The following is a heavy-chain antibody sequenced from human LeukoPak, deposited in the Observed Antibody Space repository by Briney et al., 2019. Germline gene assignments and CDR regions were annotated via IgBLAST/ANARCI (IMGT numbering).Heavy chain of an antibody. CDR1: GYTFTGYY. V-gene: IGHV1-2*02. Sequence: ASVKVSCKASGYTFTGYYMHWMRQAPGQGLEWMGWINPNSGGTNYAQKFQGRVTMTRDTSISTAYMELSRLRSDDTAVYYCARGGRIAAAGIPYYYYYMDVWGKGTTVTVSS. D-gene: IGHD6-13*01. CDR2: INPNSGGT. J-gene: IGHJ6*03. CDR3: ARGGRIAAAGIPYYYYYMDV.